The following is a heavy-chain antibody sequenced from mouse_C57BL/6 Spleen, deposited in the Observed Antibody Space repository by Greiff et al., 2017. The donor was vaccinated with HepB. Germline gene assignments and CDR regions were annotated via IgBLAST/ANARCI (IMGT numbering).Heavy chain of an antibody. CDR1: GYSITSGYD. CDR2: ISYSGST. CDR3: ARERAIYYYGSSTWYFDV. V-gene: IGHV3-1*01. D-gene: IGHD1-1*01. J-gene: IGHJ1*03. Sequence: EVQGVESGPGMVKPSQSLSLTCTVTGYSITSGYDWHWIRHFPGNKLEWMGYISYSGSTNYNPSLKSRISITHDTSKNHFFLKLNSVTTEDTATYYCARERAIYYYGSSTWYFDVWGTGTTVTVSS.